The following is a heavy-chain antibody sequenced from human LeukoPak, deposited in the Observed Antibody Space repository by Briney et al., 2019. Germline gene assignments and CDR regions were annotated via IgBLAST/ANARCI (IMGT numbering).Heavy chain of an antibody. D-gene: IGHD3-16*01. V-gene: IGHV4-59*01. CDR2: IYYSGST. J-gene: IGHJ4*02. CDR3: AREIDPWIGAYYFDY. Sequence: SETLSLTCTVSGGSIGSYYWSWIRQPPGKGLEWIGYIYYSGSTNYNPSLKSRVTISVDTSKNQFSLKLSSVTAADTAVYYCAREIDPWIGAYYFDYWGQGTLVTVSS. CDR1: GGSIGSYY.